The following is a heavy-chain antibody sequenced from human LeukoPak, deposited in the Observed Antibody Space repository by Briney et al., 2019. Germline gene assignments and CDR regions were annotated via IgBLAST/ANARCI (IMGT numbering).Heavy chain of an antibody. CDR1: GFTFSSYS. CDR2: ISSSSSHI. V-gene: IGHV3-21*01. CDR3: ARRLGQQPNWFDP. D-gene: IGHD6-13*01. J-gene: IGHJ5*02. Sequence: GVSLRLSCAASGFTFSSYSMNWVRQAPGKGLEWVSSISSSSSHIYYADSVKGRFTISRDNAKNSLYLQMNSLRAEDTAVYYCARRLGQQPNWFDPWGQGTLVTVSS.